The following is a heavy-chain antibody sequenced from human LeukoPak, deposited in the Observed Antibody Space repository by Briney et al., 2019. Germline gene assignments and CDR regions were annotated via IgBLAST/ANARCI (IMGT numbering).Heavy chain of an antibody. V-gene: IGHV3-23*01. Sequence: GGSLRLSCVASGFTFSGYSMGWVRQAPGRGLEWVSFVWPKNDKTYYADSVRGRFTISRDNSKNTLYLQMDSLRAEDTAVYYCARAKDGTNILDYWGQGTLVTVFS. CDR3: ARAKDGTNILDY. CDR2: VWPKNDKT. J-gene: IGHJ4*02. CDR1: GFTFSGYS. D-gene: IGHD5-24*01.